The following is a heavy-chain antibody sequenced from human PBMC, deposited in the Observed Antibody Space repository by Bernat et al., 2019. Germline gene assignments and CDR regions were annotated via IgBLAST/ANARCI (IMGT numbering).Heavy chain of an antibody. D-gene: IGHD3-3*01. CDR2: IYYSGST. CDR1: GGSISSSSYY. V-gene: IGHV4-39*01. CDR3: ARISGTYYDFWSGYPGGGYYYYGMDV. Sequence: QVQLQESGPGLVKPSETLSLTCTVSGGSISSSSYYWGWIRQPPGKGLEWIGSIYYSGSTYYNPSLKSRVTISVDTSKNQFSLKLSSVTAADTAVYYCARISGTYYDFWSGYPGGGYYYYGMDVWGQGTTVTVSS. J-gene: IGHJ6*02.